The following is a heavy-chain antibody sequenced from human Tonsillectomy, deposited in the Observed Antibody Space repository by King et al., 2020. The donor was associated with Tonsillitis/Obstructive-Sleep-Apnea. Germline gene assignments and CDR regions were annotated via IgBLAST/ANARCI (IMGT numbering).Heavy chain of an antibody. CDR1: GGSFSGYH. CDR2: INHSGIT. D-gene: IGHD3-16*01. CDR3: ARGFGGVPGGKKNYYYYMDV. V-gene: IGHV4-34*01. Sequence: VQLQQWGAGLLKPSETLSLTCAVYGGSFSGYHWSWIRQPPGKGLEWIGEINHSGITNYNPSLKSRVTISVDTSKNQFSLKLSSVTAADTAVYYCARGFGGVPGGKKNYYYYMDVWGKGTTVTVSS. J-gene: IGHJ6*03.